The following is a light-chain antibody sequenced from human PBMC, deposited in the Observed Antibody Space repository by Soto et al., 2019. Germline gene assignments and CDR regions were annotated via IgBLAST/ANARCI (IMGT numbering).Light chain of an antibody. CDR3: QHFNNWPVT. CDR1: QSVNSN. J-gene: IGKJ4*01. Sequence: EIVMTQSPATLSMSPGERATLSCRASQSVNSNLAWYQQKPGQAPRLLIYGASTRATGIPARFSGSGSGTEFTLTISSLQSEDFAVYYCQHFNNWPVTFGGGTKVEI. CDR2: GAS. V-gene: IGKV3-15*01.